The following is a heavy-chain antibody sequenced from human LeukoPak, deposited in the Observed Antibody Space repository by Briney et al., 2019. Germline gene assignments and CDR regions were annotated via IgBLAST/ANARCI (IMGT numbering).Heavy chain of an antibody. CDR3: ARSGTLWNYPLFDY. CDR2: ISSSGSTI. CDR1: GFTFSDYY. V-gene: IGHV3-11*01. D-gene: IGHD1-7*01. Sequence: PGGSLRLSRAASGFTFSDYYMSWIRQAPGKGLEWVSYISSSGSTINYADSVKGRFTISRDNAKNSLYLQMNSLRAEDTAVYYCARSGTLWNYPLFDYWGQGTLVTVSS. J-gene: IGHJ4*02.